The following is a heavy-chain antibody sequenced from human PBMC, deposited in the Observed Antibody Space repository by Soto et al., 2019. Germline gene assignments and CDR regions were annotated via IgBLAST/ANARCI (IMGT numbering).Heavy chain of an antibody. D-gene: IGHD6-13*01. J-gene: IGHJ6*02. V-gene: IGHV3-15*07. CDR2: IKSKTDGGTT. Sequence: GGSLRLSCAASGFTFNDVWMNWVRQAPGKGLEWVGRIKSKTDGGTTDYAAPVKGRFTISRDDSKNTLYLQMNSLKTEDTAIYYCTTGTSSTSWYEEGKIYYSYVMDVWGQGTTVTVSS. CDR1: GFTFNDVW. CDR3: TTGTSSTSWYEEGKIYYSYVMDV.